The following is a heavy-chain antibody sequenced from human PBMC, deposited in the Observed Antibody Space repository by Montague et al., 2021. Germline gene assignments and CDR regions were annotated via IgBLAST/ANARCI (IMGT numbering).Heavy chain of an antibody. CDR2: VFYSGAT. Sequence: SETLSLTCSVSGDSINGWYWSWIRQPPGKGLEWIGSVFYSGATNYNPSLKSRVTMSADTSKNQVSLKVNSVTAADTAVYYCARQGFYESGGFFIWGLETLVTVSS. J-gene: IGHJ4*02. CDR3: ARQGFYESGGFFI. D-gene: IGHD3-22*01. V-gene: IGHV4-59*01. CDR1: GDSINGWY.